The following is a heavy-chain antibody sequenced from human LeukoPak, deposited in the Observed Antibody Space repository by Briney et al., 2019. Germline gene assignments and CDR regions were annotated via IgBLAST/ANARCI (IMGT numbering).Heavy chain of an antibody. CDR3: AKMVGYYYDSSGRDP. CDR1: GFTFSSYA. Sequence: GGSLRLSCAASGFTFSSYAMSWVRQAPGKGLEWVSAISGSGGSTYYADSVKGRFTISRDNSKNTLYLQMNSLRAEDTAVYYCAKMVGYYYDSSGRDPWGRGTLVTVSS. V-gene: IGHV3-23*01. D-gene: IGHD3-22*01. J-gene: IGHJ5*02. CDR2: ISGSGGST.